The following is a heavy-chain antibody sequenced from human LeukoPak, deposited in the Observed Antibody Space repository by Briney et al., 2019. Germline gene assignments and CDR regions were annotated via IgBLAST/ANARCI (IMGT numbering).Heavy chain of an antibody. V-gene: IGHV4-4*08. CDR1: GDSLYY. J-gene: IGHJ3*01. Sequence: SETLSLTCTVSGDSLYYWGWIRQPPGKGLEWIGSVYSTGHTNYNLSLKSRVTMSIDTSKNQLSLKLRSVTAADTAVYYCARPFSGSYSDAFDLWGQGTMVTVSS. CDR2: VYSTGHT. D-gene: IGHD1-26*01. CDR3: ARPFSGSYSDAFDL.